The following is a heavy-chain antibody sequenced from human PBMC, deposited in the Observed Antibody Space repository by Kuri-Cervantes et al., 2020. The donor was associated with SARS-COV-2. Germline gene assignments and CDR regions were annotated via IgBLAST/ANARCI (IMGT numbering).Heavy chain of an antibody. Sequence: GGSLRLSCAASGFTFSSYWMSWVRQAPGKGLEWVANIKQDGSEKYYVDSVKGRFTISRDNAKNSLYLQMNSLRAEDTAVYYCARATVGQAAYYCYYMDVWGKGTTVTVSS. CDR3: ARATVGQAAYYCYYMDV. CDR1: GFTFSSYW. V-gene: IGHV3-7*04. D-gene: IGHD4-23*01. J-gene: IGHJ6*03. CDR2: IKQDGSEK.